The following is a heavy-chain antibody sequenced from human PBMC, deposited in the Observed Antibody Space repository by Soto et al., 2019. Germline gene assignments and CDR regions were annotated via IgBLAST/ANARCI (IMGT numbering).Heavy chain of an antibody. CDR1: GFTFSSYA. CDR3: VKGNYDFGSGPYGMDV. CDR2: ISSNGGST. Sequence: LRLSCSASGFTFSSYAMHWVRQALGKGLEYVSAISSNGGSTYYADSVKGRFTISRDNSKNTLYLQMSSLRAEDTAVYYCVKGNYDFGSGPYGMDVWGQGTTVTVS. D-gene: IGHD3-3*01. J-gene: IGHJ6*02. V-gene: IGHV3-64D*06.